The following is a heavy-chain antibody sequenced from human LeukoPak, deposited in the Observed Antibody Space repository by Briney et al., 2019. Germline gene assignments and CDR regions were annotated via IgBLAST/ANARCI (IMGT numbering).Heavy chain of an antibody. CDR2: IYYSGST. J-gene: IGHJ4*02. V-gene: IGHV4-59*01. CDR1: VCSISSYN. CDR3: AAGDDGIFDY. Sequence: SETLSLTWTVTVCSISSYNGSWIRQPPWKGLEWIGYIYYSGSTNYNPSLKSRVTISVDTSKNQFSLKLSSVTAADTAVYYCAAGDDGIFDYWGQGTLVTVSS. D-gene: IGHD7-27*01.